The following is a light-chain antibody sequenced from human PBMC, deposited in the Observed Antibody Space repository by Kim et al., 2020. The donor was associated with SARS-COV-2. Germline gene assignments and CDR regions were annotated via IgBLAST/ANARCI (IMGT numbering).Light chain of an antibody. J-gene: IGLJ2*01. V-gene: IGLV2-14*03. CDR1: NSDVGGYNY. Sequence: QCITISCTETNSDVGGYNYVSWYEHHPGKAPKLLIYDATKRPSGVSTRFSGSKSGNTASLTISGLPAEDEADYCCSSYTTTSTLVFGGGTQLTVL. CDR3: SSYTTTSTLV. CDR2: DAT.